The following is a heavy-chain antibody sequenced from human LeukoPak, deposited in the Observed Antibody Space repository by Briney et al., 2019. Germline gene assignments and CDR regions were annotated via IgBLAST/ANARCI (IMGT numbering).Heavy chain of an antibody. J-gene: IGHJ4*02. V-gene: IGHV3-7*01. D-gene: IGHD2-8*01. CDR2: IKQDGSEK. Sequence: GGSLRLSCAASGFTFRKYWKSWVRQAPGKGLEWVANIKQDGSEKYYVDSVKGRFTISRDNAKNSLYLQMNSLRAEDTAVYYCAIAYASSENWRFDYWGQGTLVTVSS. CDR3: AIAYASSENWRFDY. CDR1: GFTFRKYW.